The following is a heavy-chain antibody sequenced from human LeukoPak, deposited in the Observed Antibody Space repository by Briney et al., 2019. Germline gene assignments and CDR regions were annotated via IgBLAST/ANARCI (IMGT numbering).Heavy chain of an antibody. CDR2: INPNRGNT. J-gene: IGHJ4*02. Sequence: ASVKVSCKASGYTFTHYDINWVRQATGQGLEWVGWINPNRGNTGNSQKFQGRVTMTRNASISTAYMELRSLTSDDTAVYYCARGWLGGSSRILNSWGQGTLVTVSS. CDR1: GYTFTHYD. D-gene: IGHD6-6*01. CDR3: ARGWLGGSSRILNS. V-gene: IGHV1-8*02.